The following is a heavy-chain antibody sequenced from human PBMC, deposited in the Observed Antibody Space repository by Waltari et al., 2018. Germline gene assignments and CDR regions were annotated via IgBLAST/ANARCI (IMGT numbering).Heavy chain of an antibody. CDR3: ARAALLEYDY. Sequence: QVQLQESGPGLVKPSETLSLTCTVSGGSISSYYWSWIRQPPGKGLEWIGYIYYSGSTNYNPSLKSRVTISVDTSKNQFALKLSSVTAADTAVYYCARAALLEYDYWGQGTLGTVSS. CDR1: GGSISSYY. J-gene: IGHJ4*02. CDR2: IYYSGST. D-gene: IGHD1-1*01. V-gene: IGHV4-59*01.